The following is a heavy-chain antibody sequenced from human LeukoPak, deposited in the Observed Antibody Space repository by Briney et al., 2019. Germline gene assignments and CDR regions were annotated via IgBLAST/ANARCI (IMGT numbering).Heavy chain of an antibody. D-gene: IGHD1-14*01. CDR1: GGTFSSYA. CDR3: ARAEGILYYFDY. CDR2: IISIFGTA. J-gene: IGHJ4*02. Sequence: ASVKVSCKASGGTFSSYAISWVRQAPGQGLEWMGGIISIFGTANYAQKFQGRVTITTDESTSTAYMELSSLRSEDTAVCYCARAEGILYYFDYWGQGTLVTVSS. V-gene: IGHV1-69*05.